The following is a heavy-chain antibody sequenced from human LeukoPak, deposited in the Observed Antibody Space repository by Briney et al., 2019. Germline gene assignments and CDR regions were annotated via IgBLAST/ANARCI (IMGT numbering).Heavy chain of an antibody. CDR3: ARAAYSSTWYSRYFDL. CDR2: IGTAGEI. V-gene: IGHV3-13*01. D-gene: IGHD6-13*01. CDR1: GFTFRGYD. Sequence: PGGSLRLSCAASGFTFRGYDMHWVRQATGKGLEWVSGIGTAGEIYYPGSVKGRFTISRENAKNSLYLQMNSLRAGDTAVYYCARAAYSSTWYSRYFDLWGHGTLVTVSS. J-gene: IGHJ2*01.